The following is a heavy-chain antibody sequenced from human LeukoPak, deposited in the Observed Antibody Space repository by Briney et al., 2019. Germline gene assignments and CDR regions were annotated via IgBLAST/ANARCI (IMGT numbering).Heavy chain of an antibody. CDR3: TTDPPSVGYFDY. D-gene: IGHD1-26*01. CDR2: IKSKTDGGTT. J-gene: IGHJ4*02. Sequence: GGSLRLSCAASGFTFSDAWMNWVRQAPGKGLEWVGRIKSKTDGGTTDYAAPVKGRFTISRDDSKNTLYLKMNSLKTEDTAVYYCTTDPPSVGYFDYWGQGTLVTVSS. CDR1: GFTFSDAW. V-gene: IGHV3-15*01.